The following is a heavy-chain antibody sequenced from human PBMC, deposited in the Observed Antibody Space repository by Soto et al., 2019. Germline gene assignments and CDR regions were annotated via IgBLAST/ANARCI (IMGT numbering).Heavy chain of an antibody. D-gene: IGHD3-16*02. V-gene: IGHV3-23*01. J-gene: IGHJ3*02. Sequence: EVQILESGGGLVQPGGSLRLSCAASGFTFSSYAMYWVRQAPGKGLAWVSGISDSGTGTYYADSVKGRFTISRDNYKNTVYLQMKILRAEVTAVYYCAKYHTVVIRDAFDIWGQGTMVNVSS. CDR2: ISDSGTGT. CDR1: GFTFSSYA. CDR3: AKYHTVVIRDAFDI.